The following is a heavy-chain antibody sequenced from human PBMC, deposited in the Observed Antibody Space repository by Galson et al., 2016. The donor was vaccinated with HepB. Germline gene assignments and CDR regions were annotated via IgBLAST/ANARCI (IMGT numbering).Heavy chain of an antibody. D-gene: IGHD6-13*01. CDR1: GFTFRNHA. J-gene: IGHJ1*01. CDR3: ARNQGSTCNGLDAEYFHH. CDR2: ISGRGAST. Sequence: SLRLSCAVFGFTFRNHAMSWVRQAPGKGLEWVATISGRGASTSYTNSVRVRFTIATDNSKTTLSLKMNSLTAEDTAIYYCARNQGSTCNGLDAEYFHHWGQGTLVTVSS. V-gene: IGHV3-23*01.